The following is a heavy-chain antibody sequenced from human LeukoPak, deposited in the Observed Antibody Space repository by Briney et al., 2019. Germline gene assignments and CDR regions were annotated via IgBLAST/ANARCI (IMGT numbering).Heavy chain of an antibody. D-gene: IGHD2-15*01. V-gene: IGHV3-73*01. J-gene: IGHJ4*02. Sequence: GGSLRLSCAASGFDFSGFYMHWVRHASGRGLEWVGLIRSKPSSYTTVYAAAVKGRFTISRDDSKNTAYLQMNSLKAEDTAVYYCTRQDCSGGSCSYVDYWGQGTLVTVSS. CDR1: GFDFSGFY. CDR3: TRQDCSGGSCSYVDY. CDR2: IRSKPSSYTT.